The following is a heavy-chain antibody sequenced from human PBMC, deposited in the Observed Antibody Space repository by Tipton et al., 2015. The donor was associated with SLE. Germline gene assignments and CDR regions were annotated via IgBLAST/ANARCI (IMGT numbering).Heavy chain of an antibody. CDR1: GGSISSSY. V-gene: IGHV4-59*01. Sequence: TLSLTCTDSGGSISSSYWSWIRQPPGKGLESIGYVSYSGSTNYNPSLKSRATISEDSSKNQFSLRLSSVTAADTAVYYCARGSYYMDVWGKGTTVTVSS. CDR3: ARGSYYMDV. J-gene: IGHJ6*03. CDR2: VSYSGST.